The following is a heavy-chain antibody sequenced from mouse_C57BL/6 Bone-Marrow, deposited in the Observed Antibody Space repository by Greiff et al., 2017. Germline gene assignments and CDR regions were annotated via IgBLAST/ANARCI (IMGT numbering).Heavy chain of an antibody. V-gene: IGHV5-15*04. D-gene: IGHD1-1*01. J-gene: IGHJ4*01. CDR2: ISNLAYSI. CDR1: GFTFSDYG. Sequence: EVKLVASGGGLVQPGGSLKLSCAASGFTFSDYGMAWVRQAPRKGPEWVAFISNLAYSIYYADTVTGRFTISRENAKNTLYLEMSSLRSEDTAMYYCARDYGYYAMDYWGQGTSVTVSS. CDR3: ARDYGYYAMDY.